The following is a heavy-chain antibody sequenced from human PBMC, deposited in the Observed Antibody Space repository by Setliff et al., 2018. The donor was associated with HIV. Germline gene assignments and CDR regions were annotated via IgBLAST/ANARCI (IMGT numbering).Heavy chain of an antibody. CDR2: ISYDGNYK. CDR1: GFTFSSYS. J-gene: IGHJ1*01. Sequence: GGSLRLSCAASGFTFSSYSMHWVRQAPGKGLEWVAVISYDGNYKYYGADSVKGRFTLSRDNSKNTLYLQRNSLRTDDTAVYYCARAPGVAVTGRYFQHWGQGTLVTVSS. V-gene: IGHV3-30*04. D-gene: IGHD6-19*01. CDR3: ARAPGVAVTGRYFQH.